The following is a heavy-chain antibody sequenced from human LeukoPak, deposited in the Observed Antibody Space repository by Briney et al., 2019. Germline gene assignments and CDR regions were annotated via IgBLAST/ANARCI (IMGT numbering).Heavy chain of an antibody. J-gene: IGHJ5*02. CDR3: AKATSPVISRNLFDR. CDR2: ISGSGGST. Sequence: GGSLRLSCAASGFTFSSYGMSWVRQAPGKGLEWVSAISGSGGSTDYADSVKGRFTISRDNSKNTLYVQMNSLRAEDTAVYYCAKATSPVISRNLFDRWGQGTLVTVSS. D-gene: IGHD3-3*02. V-gene: IGHV3-23*01. CDR1: GFTFSSYG.